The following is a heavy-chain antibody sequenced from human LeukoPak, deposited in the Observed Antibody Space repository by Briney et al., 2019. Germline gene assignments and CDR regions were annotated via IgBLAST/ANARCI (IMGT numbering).Heavy chain of an antibody. CDR1: GYTFTSYG. CDR2: INTNTGNP. CDR3: AREEPRWVLRYFDWLSPTYGMDV. J-gene: IGHJ6*02. V-gene: IGHV7-4-1*02. D-gene: IGHD3-9*01. Sequence: ASVKVSCKASGYTFTSYGISWVRQAPGQGLEWMGWINTNTGNPTYAQGFTGRFVFSLDTSVSTAYLQISSLKAEDTAVYYCAREEPRWVLRYFDWLSPTYGMDVWGQGTTVTVSS.